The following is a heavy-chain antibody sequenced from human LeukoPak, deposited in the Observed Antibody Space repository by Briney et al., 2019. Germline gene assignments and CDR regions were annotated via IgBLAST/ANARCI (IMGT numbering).Heavy chain of an antibody. D-gene: IGHD3-22*01. J-gene: IGHJ4*02. CDR2: IIPIFGTA. CDR1: GGTFSSYA. V-gene: IGHV1-69*13. Sequence: SVRVSCKAPGGTFSSYAISWVRQAPGQGLEWMGGIIPIFGTANYAQKFQGRVTITADESTSTAYMELSSLRSEDTAVYYCARVNSFNYYDSSGYYLGTDYWGQGTLVTVSS. CDR3: ARVNSFNYYDSSGYYLGTDY.